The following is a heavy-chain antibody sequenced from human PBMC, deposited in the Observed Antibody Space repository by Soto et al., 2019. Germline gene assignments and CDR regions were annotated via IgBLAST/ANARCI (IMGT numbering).Heavy chain of an antibody. CDR3: AKVRYSSPMGYYYGMDV. V-gene: IGHV1-69*13. Sequence: GASVKVSCKASRVAFSKFIVTWVRQAPGLGLEWVGGIIPIFGTANYAQKFQGRVTITADESTSTSYMEVNNLRSEDTAVYYYAKVRYSSPMGYYYGMDVWGQGTTVTVSS. J-gene: IGHJ6*02. CDR1: RVAFSKFI. D-gene: IGHD6-19*01. CDR2: IIPIFGTA.